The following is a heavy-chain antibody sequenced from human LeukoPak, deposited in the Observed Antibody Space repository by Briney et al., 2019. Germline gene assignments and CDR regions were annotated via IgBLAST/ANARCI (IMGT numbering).Heavy chain of an antibody. D-gene: IGHD2-2*02. CDR1: GFTFSTYS. CDR2: IGGSGRSI. CDR3: AGDPPPYTTDWHGSV. Sequence: RGSLRLSCAASGFTFSTYSMNWVRQAPGKGLEWVSCIGGSGRSIYYADSVKGRFTISRDNAKNSLYLQMNSLRVEDTAVYYCAGDPPPYTTDWHGSVWGQGTLVTVSS. J-gene: IGHJ4*02. V-gene: IGHV3-21*01.